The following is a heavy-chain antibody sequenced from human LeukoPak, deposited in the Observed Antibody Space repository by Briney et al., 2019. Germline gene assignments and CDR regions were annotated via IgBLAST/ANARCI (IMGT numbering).Heavy chain of an antibody. CDR1: GFSFSVNW. V-gene: IGHV3-7*01. CDR3: AKEGY. J-gene: IGHJ4*02. Sequence: PGGSLRLSCAASGFSFSVNWMSWGRQAPGKGPQWVASIKQDGSEKYYVDSVSGRFTISRDNAKNSLYLQMNSLRAEDTAVYYCAKEGYWGQGTLVTVSS. CDR2: IKQDGSEK.